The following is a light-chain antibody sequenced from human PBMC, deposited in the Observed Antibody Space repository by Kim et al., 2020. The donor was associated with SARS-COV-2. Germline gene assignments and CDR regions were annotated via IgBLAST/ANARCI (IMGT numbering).Light chain of an antibody. CDR3: AVWDDSLDGWV. V-gene: IGLV1-44*01. Sequence: GQSVTISCSGRRANIGYNTVNWYQQVPGMAPRLLIYSNNERPSGIPDRFFGSKSGTSASLGISGLQSEDEADYYCAVWDDSLDGWVFGGGTKLTVL. CDR2: SNN. CDR1: RANIGYNT. J-gene: IGLJ3*02.